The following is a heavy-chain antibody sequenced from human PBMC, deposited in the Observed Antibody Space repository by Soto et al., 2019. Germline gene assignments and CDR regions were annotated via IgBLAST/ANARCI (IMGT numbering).Heavy chain of an antibody. V-gene: IGHV4-59*11. CDR2: IYYRGST. J-gene: IGHJ6*02. CDR3: SRDRREASGMAV. CDR1: GGSISSHY. Sequence: PSETLSLTCTVSGGSISSHYWSWVRQAPGKGLEWIGHIYYRGSTSYNPSLRSRSTISVDTSNNQFSLKLNSVTTADTAVYYCSRDRREASGMAVWGQGTNVTGSS.